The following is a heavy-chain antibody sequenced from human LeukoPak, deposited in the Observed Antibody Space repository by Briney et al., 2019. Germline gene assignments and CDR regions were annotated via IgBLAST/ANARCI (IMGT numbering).Heavy chain of an antibody. Sequence: GGSLRLSCAASGFTFSRHSMNWVRQAPGKGLEWVSSISSSSIYIYYADSVKGRFTISRDNAKSSLYLQMNSLRAEDTAIYYCAKEYTGTFSPFPSYFDNWGQGTLVTVSS. CDR3: AKEYTGTFSPFPSYFDN. V-gene: IGHV3-21*04. J-gene: IGHJ4*02. CDR1: GFTFSRHS. D-gene: IGHD1-26*01. CDR2: ISSSSIYI.